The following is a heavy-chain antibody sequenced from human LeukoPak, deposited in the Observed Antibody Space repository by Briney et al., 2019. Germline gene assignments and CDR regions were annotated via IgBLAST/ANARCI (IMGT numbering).Heavy chain of an antibody. J-gene: IGHJ5*02. D-gene: IGHD3-22*01. CDR1: GYTFTSYG. CDR2: ISANNGKT. V-gene: IGHV1-18*01. Sequence: ASVKVSCRASGYTFTSYGISWVRQAPGQGLEWMGWISANNGKTKYAQNLQGRVTMTTDTSTSTAYMELRSLRSDDTAVYYCARGHMTTIVEWFDPWGQGTLVTVSS. CDR3: ARGHMTTIVEWFDP.